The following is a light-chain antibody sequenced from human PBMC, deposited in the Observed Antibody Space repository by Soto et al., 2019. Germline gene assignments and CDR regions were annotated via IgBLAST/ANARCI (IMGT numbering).Light chain of an antibody. J-gene: IGLJ1*01. Sequence: QSALTQPASVSGSPGQSITISCTGTSSDVGGYNYVSWYQQHPGKAPKPMIYDVNNRPSGVSNRFSGSKSGNTASLTISGLQAEDEADYYCSSYTSSNTLVFGTGTKVTVL. CDR3: SSYTSSNTLV. CDR1: SSDVGGYNY. CDR2: DVN. V-gene: IGLV2-14*01.